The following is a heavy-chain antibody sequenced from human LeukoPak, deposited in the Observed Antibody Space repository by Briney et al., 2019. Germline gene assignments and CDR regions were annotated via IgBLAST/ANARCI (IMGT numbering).Heavy chain of an antibody. V-gene: IGHV5-51*01. J-gene: IGHJ5*02. CDR3: ARRAFDGSGSYNWFDP. CDR2: IYPGDSDT. D-gene: IGHD3-10*01. Sequence: GESLKISCKGSGYSFTSYWIGWVRQMPGKGLEWMGIIYPGDSDTRYSPSFQGQVTISADKSISTAYLQWSSLKASDTAMYYCARRAFDGSGSYNWFDPWGQGTLVTVSS. CDR1: GYSFTSYW.